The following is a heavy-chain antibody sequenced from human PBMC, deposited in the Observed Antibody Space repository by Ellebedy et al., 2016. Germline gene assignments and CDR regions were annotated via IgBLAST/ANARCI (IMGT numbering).Heavy chain of an antibody. CDR3: AKGTMDYLHH. J-gene: IGHJ4*02. V-gene: IGHV3-9*01. Sequence: SLKISCATSGFTFDDYAFHWVRQVPGKGLEWVSGISWNSAAIGYGESVKGRFTISRDRAKNYVYLQMYSLRVEDTALYYCAKGTMDYLHHWGQGTLVTVSS. CDR1: GFTFDDYA. CDR2: ISWNSAAI. D-gene: IGHD4/OR15-4a*01.